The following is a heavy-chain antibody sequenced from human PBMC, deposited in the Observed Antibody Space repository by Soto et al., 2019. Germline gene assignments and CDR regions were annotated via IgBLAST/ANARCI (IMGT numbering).Heavy chain of an antibody. CDR3: ATAGYTFAYA. D-gene: IGHD5-12*01. CDR2: IYHSGST. Sequence: SETLSLTCAVSGGSISSGGYSWSCIRQPPGKGLEWIGYIYHSGSTYYNPSLKSRVTMSVDRSKNQFSLKLSSVTAADTAVYYCATAGYTFAYARGQGAPVTVSS. V-gene: IGHV4-30-2*01. CDR1: GGSISSGGYS. J-gene: IGHJ4*02.